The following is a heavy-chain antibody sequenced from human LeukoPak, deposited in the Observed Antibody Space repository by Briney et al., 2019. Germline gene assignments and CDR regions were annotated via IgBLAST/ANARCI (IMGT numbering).Heavy chain of an antibody. Sequence: GGSLRLSCAASGFTITNAWMSWVRQAPGKGLEWVSAISTSGGSTNYADSVKGRFTISRDNSKNTLYLQMNSLRAEDTAVYYCAKVFFMDYWGQGTLVTVSS. D-gene: IGHD2-8*01. J-gene: IGHJ4*02. CDR2: ISTSGGST. CDR1: GFTITNAW. V-gene: IGHV3-23*01. CDR3: AKVFFMDY.